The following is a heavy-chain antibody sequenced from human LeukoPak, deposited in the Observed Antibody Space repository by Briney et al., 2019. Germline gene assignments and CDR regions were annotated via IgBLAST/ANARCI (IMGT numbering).Heavy chain of an antibody. J-gene: IGHJ4*02. D-gene: IGHD6-6*01. CDR1: GYTFNDYY. V-gene: IGHV1-2*02. CDR3: ARQSYGSSYYFDY. Sequence: ASVKVSCKASGYTFNDYYIHWVRQAPGQGLGWMGWVNPNTGTTNYAQKFQGRVTLTRDTSISTAYMELSSLTSDDTAVYYCARQSYGSSYYFDYWGQGTLVTVSS. CDR2: VNPNTGTT.